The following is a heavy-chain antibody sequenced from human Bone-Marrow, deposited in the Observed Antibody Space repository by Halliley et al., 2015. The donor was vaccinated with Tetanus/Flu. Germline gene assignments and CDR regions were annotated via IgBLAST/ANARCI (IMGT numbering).Heavy chain of an antibody. Sequence: RELIGKITNSGRTNYNAPLKSRFTISVAASKNQFSLTLISVTAADTAVYYCARSPSYGDEDYWGQGALVTVAS. CDR3: ARSPSYGDEDY. J-gene: IGHJ4*02. D-gene: IGHD4-17*01. CDR2: ITNSGRT. V-gene: IGHV4-34*01.